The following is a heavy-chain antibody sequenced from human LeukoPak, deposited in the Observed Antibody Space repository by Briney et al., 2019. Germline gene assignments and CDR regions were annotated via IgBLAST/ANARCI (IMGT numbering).Heavy chain of an antibody. Sequence: GGSLRLSCAASGFTFSSYGMHWVRQAPGKGLEWVAFIRYDGSNKYYADSVKGRFTISRDNAKNSLYLQMNSLRAEDTAVYYCARGTRSYSTGFDYWGQGTLVTVSS. CDR2: IRYDGSNK. CDR3: ARGTRSYSTGFDY. D-gene: IGHD1-26*01. V-gene: IGHV3-30*02. J-gene: IGHJ4*02. CDR1: GFTFSSYG.